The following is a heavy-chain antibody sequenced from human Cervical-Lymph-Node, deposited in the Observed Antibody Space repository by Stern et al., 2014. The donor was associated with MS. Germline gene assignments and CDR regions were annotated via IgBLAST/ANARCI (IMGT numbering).Heavy chain of an antibody. Sequence: QEQLMQSGTEVKKPGASVKVSCKASGYTLTIYYIHWVRQAPGQGLEWMGVNNPRGGRTTYAQKFQGRVTMTRDTSTSTAYMELSSLRSDDTAVYYCASGGEVDGGDVWGQGTTVTVFS. D-gene: IGHD2-15*01. V-gene: IGHV1-46*01. CDR1: GYTLTIYY. J-gene: IGHJ6*02. CDR2: NNPRGGRT. CDR3: ASGGEVDGGDV.